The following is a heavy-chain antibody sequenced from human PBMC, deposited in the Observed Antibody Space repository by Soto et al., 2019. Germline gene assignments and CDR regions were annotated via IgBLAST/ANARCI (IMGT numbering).Heavy chain of an antibody. CDR3: ARAETLYYYDGSGGFDY. V-gene: IGHV4-31*03. CDR1: GGSISSGGYY. Sequence: QVQLQESGRGLVKPSQTLSLTCTVSGGSISSGGYYCSWLRQQPGKGLEWLGYIYYSGSTYYNQSLMSRFTVSVDTYKNQFPRKLSAANAADTAVYYCARAETLYYYDGSGGFDYWGQETLVTVSS. D-gene: IGHD3-22*01. CDR2: IYYSGST. J-gene: IGHJ4*02.